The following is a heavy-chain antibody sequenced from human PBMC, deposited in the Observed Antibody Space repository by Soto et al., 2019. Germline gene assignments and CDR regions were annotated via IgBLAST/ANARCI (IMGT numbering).Heavy chain of an antibody. D-gene: IGHD3-3*01. CDR1: GFTFSDYY. Sequence: GGSLRLSCAASGFTFSDYYMSWIRQAPGKGLEWVSYISSSGSTIYYADSVKGRFTISRDNAKNSLYLQMNSLRAEDTAVYYCARERSNYDFWSGYGPYGMDVWGQGTTVTVS. J-gene: IGHJ6*02. CDR3: ARERSNYDFWSGYGPYGMDV. V-gene: IGHV3-11*01. CDR2: ISSSGSTI.